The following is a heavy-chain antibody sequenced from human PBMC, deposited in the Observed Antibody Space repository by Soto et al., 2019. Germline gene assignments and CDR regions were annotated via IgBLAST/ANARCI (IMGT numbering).Heavy chain of an antibody. CDR2: ISRYGDFT. CDR1: GFTFNIYA. D-gene: IGHD3-22*01. Sequence: EVQLLESGGDLIQPGGSLRLSCAASGFTFNIYAMTWVRQAPGKGLEWVSAISRYGDFTYYADSVEGRFTISRDNSKNTLYVKMNSLRAEDTAVYYCAKDRYLDHDSRGYLFDNWGQGTLVTVSS. J-gene: IGHJ4*02. CDR3: AKDRYLDHDSRGYLFDN. V-gene: IGHV3-23*01.